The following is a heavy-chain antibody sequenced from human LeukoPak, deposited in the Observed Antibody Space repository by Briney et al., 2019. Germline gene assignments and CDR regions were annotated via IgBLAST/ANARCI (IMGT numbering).Heavy chain of an antibody. Sequence: SETLSLTCTVSGGSVSSGSYYWSWIRQPPGKGLEWIGYIYYSGSTNYNPSLKSRVTISVDTSKNQFSLKLSSVTAADTAVYHCARVGGGNSWYYFDYWGQGTLVTVSS. CDR1: GGSVSSGSYY. D-gene: IGHD4-23*01. CDR2: IYYSGST. V-gene: IGHV4-61*01. J-gene: IGHJ4*02. CDR3: ARVGGGNSWYYFDY.